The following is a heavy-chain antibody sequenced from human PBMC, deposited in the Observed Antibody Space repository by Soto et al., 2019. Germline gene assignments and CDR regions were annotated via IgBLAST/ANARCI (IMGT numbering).Heavy chain of an antibody. CDR2: IWYDGSNK. Sequence: QVQLVESGGGVVQPGRSLRLSCAASGFTFSSYGMHWVRQAPGKGLEWVAVIWYDGSNKYYADSVKGRFTISRDNSKNTLHLQMNSLRAEDTVVYYCARDGDGDYLDYWGQGTLVTVSS. V-gene: IGHV3-33*01. CDR1: GFTFSSYG. J-gene: IGHJ4*02. CDR3: ARDGDGDYLDY. D-gene: IGHD4-17*01.